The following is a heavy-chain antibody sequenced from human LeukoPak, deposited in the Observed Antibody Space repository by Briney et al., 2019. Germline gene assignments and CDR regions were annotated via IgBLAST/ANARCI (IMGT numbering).Heavy chain of an antibody. CDR2: IYNGGST. CDR3: ARSRWFDF. D-gene: IGHD4-23*01. V-gene: IGHV4-59*01. J-gene: IGHJ4*02. CDR1: GGSISSYY. Sequence: SETLSLTCTVSGGSISSYYWSWIRQPPGKGLEWIGYIYNGGSTNYNPSLKNRIDISVDTSKNQFSLKLSSVTAADTAVYYCARSRWFDFWGQGTLVTVSS.